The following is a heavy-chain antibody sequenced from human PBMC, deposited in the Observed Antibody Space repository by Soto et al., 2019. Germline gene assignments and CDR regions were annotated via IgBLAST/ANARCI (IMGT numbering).Heavy chain of an antibody. Sequence: QVQLVQSGAEVKKPGASVKVSCKASGYTFTGNAMHWVRQAPRQRLEWMGWINTGNGNTKYSQKFQGRVTITRDTSATTTYMELSSLRSEDTAVYYCAREGYDSSGYPLGYWGQGTLVTGSS. CDR3: AREGYDSSGYPLGY. D-gene: IGHD3-22*01. J-gene: IGHJ4*02. V-gene: IGHV1-3*04. CDR2: INTGNGNT. CDR1: GYTFTGNA.